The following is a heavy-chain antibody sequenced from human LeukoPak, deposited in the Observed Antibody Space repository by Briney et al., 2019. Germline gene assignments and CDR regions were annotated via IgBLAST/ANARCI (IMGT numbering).Heavy chain of an antibody. J-gene: IGHJ4*02. CDR1: GFTFSNYA. CDR2: ITGSGGST. D-gene: IGHD5-12*01. V-gene: IGHV3-23*01. Sequence: GSLSLSCAASGFTFSNYAMTWVRPAPGKGLQWVSAITGSGGSTYYADSVKGRFAISRDNSKNTLYLQMNSLRAEDTAVYYCATLMRGPTGYSGYGGVDYWGQGTLVTVSS. CDR3: ATLMRGPTGYSGYGGVDY.